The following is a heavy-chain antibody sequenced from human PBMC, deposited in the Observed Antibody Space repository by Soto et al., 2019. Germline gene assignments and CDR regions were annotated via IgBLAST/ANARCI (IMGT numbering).Heavy chain of an antibody. CDR2: TYITGDT. J-gene: IGHJ4*02. CDR3: AREEGVVTTGWFDF. CDR1: GDSISRYY. V-gene: IGHV4-4*07. D-gene: IGHD3-3*01. Sequence: SETLSLTCSVSGDSISRYYWSWIRQSAWKGLEWIGRTYITGDTNYNPSLKSRVTMSLDTSKNQLSLRLSSVTAADTAVYYCAREEGVVTTGWFDFWGKGTVVTVSS.